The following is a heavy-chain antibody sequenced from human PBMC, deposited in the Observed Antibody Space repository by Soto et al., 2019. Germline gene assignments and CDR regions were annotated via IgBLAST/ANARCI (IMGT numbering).Heavy chain of an antibody. CDR1: GYTFSNYD. CDR3: ARRQCIVIDPPGGMDGLPPRGMDV. Sequence: QMQLVQSGAEVKKPGASVKVSCKASGYTFSNYDIHWVRQARGQGLEWMGWMNPKSGNTGYAQKFQGRVSMTRNTSISTAYMEVRSLRSEDTAVYYCARRQCIVIDPPGGMDGLPPRGMDVWGQGTTVTVSS. J-gene: IGHJ6*02. D-gene: IGHD2-2*01. V-gene: IGHV1-8*01. CDR2: MNPKSGNT.